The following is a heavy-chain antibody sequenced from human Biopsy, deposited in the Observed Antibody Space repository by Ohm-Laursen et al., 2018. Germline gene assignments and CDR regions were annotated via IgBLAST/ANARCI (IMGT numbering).Heavy chain of an antibody. D-gene: IGHD3-22*01. CDR1: GGTFSSYI. V-gene: IGHV1-69*06. CDR2: VMPFFGTA. J-gene: IGHJ5*02. Sequence: SSVNVSCKASGGTFSSYIFAWVRQAPGQRPEWMGDVMPFFGTAQYAPKLQGRVSMTADKTTYTAYMELTSLTSEDTAVYFCARHYYDTSGYNWFDPWGQGTLDTVSS. CDR3: ARHYYDTSGYNWFDP.